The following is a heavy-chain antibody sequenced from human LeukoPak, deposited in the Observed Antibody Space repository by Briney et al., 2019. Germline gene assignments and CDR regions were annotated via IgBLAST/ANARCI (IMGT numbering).Heavy chain of an antibody. CDR3: ARDWRDSSGKFPNDAFDI. J-gene: IGHJ3*02. Sequence: GGSLRLSCAASGFTFSSYGMTWVRQAPGKGLEWVSYISSSGSIYYADSVKGRFTISRDNAKNSLYLQMNSLRAEDTAVYYCARDWRDSSGKFPNDAFDIWGQGTMVTVSS. D-gene: IGHD3-22*01. V-gene: IGHV3-48*04. CDR1: GFTFSSYG. CDR2: ISSSGSI.